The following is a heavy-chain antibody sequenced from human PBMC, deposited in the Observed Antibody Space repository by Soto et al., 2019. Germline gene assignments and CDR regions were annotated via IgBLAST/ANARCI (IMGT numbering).Heavy chain of an antibody. V-gene: IGHV4-59*08. D-gene: IGHD6-6*01. CDR2: IYYNGNT. CDR3: ARQPGISSSIAVFDY. CDR1: GGSISSYY. Sequence: ASETLSLTCTVSGGSISSYYLSWIRQPPGKGLERNRDIYYNGNTKYKPSLKNRINKTIDTSKNQFSLKLSSVTAADTAVYYCARQPGISSSIAVFDYWGQGTLVTVSS. J-gene: IGHJ4*02.